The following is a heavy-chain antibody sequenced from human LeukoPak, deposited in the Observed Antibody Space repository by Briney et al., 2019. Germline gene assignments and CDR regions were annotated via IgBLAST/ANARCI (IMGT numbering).Heavy chain of an antibody. CDR2: INHSGST. Sequence: SETLSLTCAVYGGSFSGYYWSWIRQPPGKGLEWIGEINHSGSTNYNPSLKSRVTISVDTSKNRFSLKLSSVTAADTAVYYCARFPHYYDSSNSYVRFYFDYWAQGSLVTVSS. D-gene: IGHD3-22*01. CDR1: GGSFSGYY. CDR3: ARFPHYYDSSNSYVRFYFDY. V-gene: IGHV4-34*01. J-gene: IGHJ4*02.